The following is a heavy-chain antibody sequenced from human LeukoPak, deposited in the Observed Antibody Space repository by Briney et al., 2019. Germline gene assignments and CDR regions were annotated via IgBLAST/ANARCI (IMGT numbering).Heavy chain of an antibody. J-gene: IGHJ6*02. D-gene: IGHD2-8*01. CDR3: ARDPIVQAGYYYGMDV. CDR1: GYTFTGYY. Sequence: ASVKVSCKASGYTFTGYYLHWVRQAPGQGLEWMGWINPDSGGRNYAQKFKGRVTMTRDTSISTAYMELSGLRSDDTAVYYCARDPIVQAGYYYGMDVWGQGTAATVSS. V-gene: IGHV1-2*02. CDR2: INPDSGGR.